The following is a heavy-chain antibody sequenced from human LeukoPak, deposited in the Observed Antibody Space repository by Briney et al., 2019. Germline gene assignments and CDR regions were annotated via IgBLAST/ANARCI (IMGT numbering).Heavy chain of an antibody. CDR3: ARGRYCSADICSGGDAFDI. V-gene: IGHV4-4*07. Sequence: PSETLSLTCTVSGVSINNYYGSWLRQPAGKGLEWLGRIYTRGSTNYNPSLKSRVTMSVDTSKNQFSLKLSSVTAADTAVYYCARGRYCSADICSGGDAFDIWGQGTMVSVSS. D-gene: IGHD2-15*01. CDR2: IYTRGST. CDR1: GVSINNYY. J-gene: IGHJ3*02.